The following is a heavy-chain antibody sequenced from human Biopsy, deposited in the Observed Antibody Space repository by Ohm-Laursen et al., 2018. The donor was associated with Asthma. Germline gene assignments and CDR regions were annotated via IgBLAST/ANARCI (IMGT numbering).Heavy chain of an antibody. CDR3: ARKAGSCISRTCYSLDF. CDR1: GGTFNTYV. V-gene: IGHV1-69*01. Sequence: SSVKVSCKSLGGTFNTYVIGWVRQAPGQGLEWMGGINSVFGITTYPQKFQNRVTITADDSTSTVYMELSSLRSEDTAVYYCARKAGSCISRTCYSLDFWGQGTLVTVSS. J-gene: IGHJ4*02. CDR2: INSVFGIT. D-gene: IGHD2-2*01.